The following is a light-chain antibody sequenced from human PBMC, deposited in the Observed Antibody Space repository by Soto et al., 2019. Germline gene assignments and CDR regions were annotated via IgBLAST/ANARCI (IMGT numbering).Light chain of an antibody. CDR3: MQALQTWT. Sequence: EIVMTQSPLSLPVTPGEPASISCRSSQSLLHSNGYNFLNWYLQKQGQSPQLLIFLGSNRASGVPDRFSGSGSGTEFTLKISRVEAEDVGVYYCMQALQTWTFGQGTKVEIK. V-gene: IGKV2-28*01. J-gene: IGKJ1*01. CDR1: QSLLHSNGYNF. CDR2: LGS.